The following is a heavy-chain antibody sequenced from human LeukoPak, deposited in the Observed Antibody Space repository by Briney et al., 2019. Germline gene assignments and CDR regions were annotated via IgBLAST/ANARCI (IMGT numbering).Heavy chain of an antibody. CDR3: AKTHSFTRHDS. Sequence: PSESLSLTCTVSGGSISNFYWSWLRQPPGKGLEWIGYIYYSGSTSYNPSLKSRVTISLDTSKNRFSLKLSSVTAADTAVYYCAKTHSFTRHDSWGQGTLVTVSS. CDR2: IYYSGST. CDR1: GGSISNFY. J-gene: IGHJ4*02. V-gene: IGHV4-59*01. D-gene: IGHD2-2*01.